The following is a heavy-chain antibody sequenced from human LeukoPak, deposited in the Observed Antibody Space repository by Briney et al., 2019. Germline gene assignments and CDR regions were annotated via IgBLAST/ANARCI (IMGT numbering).Heavy chain of an antibody. CDR3: ASSGSYWFDY. CDR2: ISYDGSNK. Sequence: GGSLRLSCAAPGFTFSSYAMHWVRQAPGEGLEWVAVISYDGSNKYYADSVKGRFTISRDNSKNTLYLQMNSLRAEDTAVYYCASSGSYWFDYWGQGTLVTVSS. D-gene: IGHD1-26*01. CDR1: GFTFSSYA. V-gene: IGHV3-30*04. J-gene: IGHJ4*02.